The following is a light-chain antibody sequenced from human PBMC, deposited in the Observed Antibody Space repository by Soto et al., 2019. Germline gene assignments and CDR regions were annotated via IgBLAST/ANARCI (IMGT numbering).Light chain of an antibody. J-gene: IGKJ2*01. CDR1: QSVTDW. Sequence: DIQMTQSPSTLSASVGDRVTITCRASQSVTDWLAWYQQKPGKAPNLLIYDASRLQSGIPSRFSGSGSGTEFTLTISSLPPDDFATYYCQQYSTYPYSFGQGSKLAIK. CDR3: QQYSTYPYS. CDR2: DAS. V-gene: IGKV1-5*01.